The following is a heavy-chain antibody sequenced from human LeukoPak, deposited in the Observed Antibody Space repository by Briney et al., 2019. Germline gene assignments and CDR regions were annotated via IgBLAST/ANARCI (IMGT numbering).Heavy chain of an antibody. CDR3: ARVRIAAAGTSIDP. CDR2: IYYSGST. CDR1: GGSISSSSYY. J-gene: IGHJ5*02. Sequence: PSETLSLTCTLSGGSISSSSYYWGWIRQPPGKGLEWIGSIYYSGSTYYNPSLKSRVTISVDTSKNQFSLKLSSVTAADTAVYYCARVRIAAAGTSIDPWGQGTLVTVSS. V-gene: IGHV4-39*07. D-gene: IGHD6-13*01.